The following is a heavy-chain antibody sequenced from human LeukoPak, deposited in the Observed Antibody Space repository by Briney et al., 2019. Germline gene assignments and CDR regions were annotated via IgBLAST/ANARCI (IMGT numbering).Heavy chain of an antibody. Sequence: PSETLSLTCTVSGGSISSYYWSWIRQPAWKGLEWIGRIYTSGSTNYNPSLKSRVTMSVDTSKNQFSLKLSSVTAADTAVYYCASSLWDSYYYDSSGYFDYWGQGTLVTVSS. CDR1: GGSISSYY. V-gene: IGHV4-4*07. D-gene: IGHD3-22*01. CDR3: ASSLWDSYYYDSSGYFDY. J-gene: IGHJ4*02. CDR2: IYTSGST.